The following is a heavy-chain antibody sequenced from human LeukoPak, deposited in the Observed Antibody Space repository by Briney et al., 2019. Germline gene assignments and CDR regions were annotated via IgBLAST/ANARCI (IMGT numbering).Heavy chain of an antibody. J-gene: IGHJ6*02. CDR1: GFTFSDYY. CDR2: IRLDGSEK. Sequence: GGSLRLSCAVSGFTFSDYYMSWIRQAPGKGLEWVSFIRLDGSEKYYADSVRGRFTISRDNSKNTLSLQMNSLRAEDTALYYCAKDVYDCSGGSCPQYYYVMDVWGQGTTVTVSS. CDR3: AKDVYDCSGGSCPQYYYVMDV. V-gene: IGHV3-30*02. D-gene: IGHD2-15*01.